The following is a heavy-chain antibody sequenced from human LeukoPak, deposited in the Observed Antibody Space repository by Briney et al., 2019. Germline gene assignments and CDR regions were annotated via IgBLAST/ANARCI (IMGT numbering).Heavy chain of an antibody. CDR3: ARVPRGGYGYSNWFDP. D-gene: IGHD5-18*01. Sequence: SETLSLTCTVSGGSISSYYWCWIRQPPGKGLEWIGYIYYSGSTNYNPSLKSRVTISVDTSKNQFSLKLSSVTAADTAVYYCARVPRGGYGYSNWFDPWGQGTLVTVSS. V-gene: IGHV4-59*01. CDR2: IYYSGST. J-gene: IGHJ5*02. CDR1: GGSISSYY.